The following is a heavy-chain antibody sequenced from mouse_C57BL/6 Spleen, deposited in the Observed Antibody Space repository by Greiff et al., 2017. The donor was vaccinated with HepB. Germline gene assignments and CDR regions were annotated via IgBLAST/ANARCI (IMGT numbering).Heavy chain of an antibody. CDR1: GYTFTSYW. Sequence: QVQLQQPGAELVKPGASVKMSCTASGYTFTSYWITWVKQRPGQGLEWIGDSYPGSGSTNYNEKFKSKATLTVDTSSSTAYMQLRSLTSEDSAVYYCARSGVYSNYVAFDYWGQGTTLTVSS. D-gene: IGHD2-5*01. J-gene: IGHJ2*01. V-gene: IGHV1-55*01. CDR2: SYPGSGST. CDR3: ARSGVYSNYVAFDY.